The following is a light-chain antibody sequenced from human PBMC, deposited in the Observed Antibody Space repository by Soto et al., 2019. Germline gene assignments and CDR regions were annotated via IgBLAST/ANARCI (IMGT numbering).Light chain of an antibody. V-gene: IGLV2-14*01. CDR1: SSDVGGYNS. Sequence: QSALTQPASVSGSPGQSITIACTGTSSDVGGYNSVSWYQQHPGKAPKLMIYDVSNRPSGVSNRFSGSKSGNTASLTISGLQAEDEADYYCNSYTSTSTPVVFGGGTKLTVL. CDR3: NSYTSTSTPVV. CDR2: DVS. J-gene: IGLJ2*01.